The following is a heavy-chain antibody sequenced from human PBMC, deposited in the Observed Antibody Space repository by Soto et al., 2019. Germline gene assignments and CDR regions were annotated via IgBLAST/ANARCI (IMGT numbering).Heavy chain of an antibody. D-gene: IGHD5-12*01. V-gene: IGHV4-61*01. CDR2: IYYTGTT. J-gene: IGHJ4*02. CDR3: ATGLLATSIDY. CDR1: SGSVSSDIYY. Sequence: QVQLQESGPGLVKPSETLSLTCTVSSGSVSSDIYYWSWVRQPPGKGLEWIGYIYYTGTTNYNPSPKCRVTIPLDSAKNLFSLKLISVTAADTAVFYGATGLLATSIDYWGRGALVTVS.